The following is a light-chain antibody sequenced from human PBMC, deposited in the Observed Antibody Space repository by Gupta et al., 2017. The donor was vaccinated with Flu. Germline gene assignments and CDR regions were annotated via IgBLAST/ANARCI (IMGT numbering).Light chain of an antibody. CDR3: QQGAGSQCT. V-gene: IGKV3-20*01. Sequence: GTLALPACDSCTLSNRRGYSDSSAYFDWFQQKPGQSPRLLMYGASNRDTGLPDRFSGSGSGTDFTLNISMRDPEDFAVYCCQQGAGSQCTFGQGTKVEIK. J-gene: IGKJ2*02. CDR1: YSDSSAY. CDR2: GAS.